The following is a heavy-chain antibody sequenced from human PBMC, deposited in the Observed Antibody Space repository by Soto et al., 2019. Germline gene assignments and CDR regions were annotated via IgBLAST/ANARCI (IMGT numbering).Heavy chain of an antibody. CDR3: ARQNTAMVYYFDY. Sequence: HPGGSLRLSCAASGFTFSSYGMHWVRQAPGKGLEWVAVIWYDGSNKYYADSVKGRFTISRDNSKNTLYLQMNSLRAEDTAVYYCARQNTAMVYYFDYWGQGTLVTVSS. D-gene: IGHD5-18*01. CDR1: GFTFSSYG. V-gene: IGHV3-33*01. CDR2: IWYDGSNK. J-gene: IGHJ4*02.